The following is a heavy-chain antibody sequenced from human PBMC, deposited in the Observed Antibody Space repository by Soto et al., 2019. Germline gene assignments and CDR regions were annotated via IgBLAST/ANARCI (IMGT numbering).Heavy chain of an antibody. Sequence: GGSLRLSCAASGFTFSSYAMSWVRQAPGKGLEWVSAISGSGGSTYYADSVKGRFTISRDNSKNTLYLQMNSLRAEDTAVYYCAKSPRLNTERRGAFDIWGQGTMVTVSS. CDR3: AKSPRLNTERRGAFDI. J-gene: IGHJ3*02. V-gene: IGHV3-23*01. D-gene: IGHD4-17*01. CDR2: ISGSGGST. CDR1: GFTFSSYA.